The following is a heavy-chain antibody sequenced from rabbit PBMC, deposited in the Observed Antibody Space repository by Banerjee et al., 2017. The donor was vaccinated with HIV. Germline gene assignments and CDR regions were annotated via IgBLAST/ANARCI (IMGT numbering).Heavy chain of an antibody. CDR3: ARGDGDSGWTFRL. D-gene: IGHD4-1*01. CDR2: IDTDWESA. V-gene: IGHV1S45*01. CDR1: GFSFSSSYW. J-gene: IGHJ6*01. Sequence: QEQLVESGGGLVQPGGTLTLTCTASGFSFSSSYWMCWVRQAPGKGLEWIGCIDTDWESAFYATWVISRFTISKTSSTTVTLQMTSLTAADTATYFCARGDGDSGWTFRLWGQGTLVTVS.